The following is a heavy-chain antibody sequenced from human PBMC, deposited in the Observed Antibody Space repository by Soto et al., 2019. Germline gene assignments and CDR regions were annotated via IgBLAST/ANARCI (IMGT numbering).Heavy chain of an antibody. Sequence: QVQLQESGPGLVKPSQTLSLTCTVSGGSISSGGYYWSWIRQHPGTGLEWIGYIYYSGSTYYNPSLKSRVTISVDASKNKFSLKLSSVTAADTAVYYCARDAKEGVMNYYYGMDVWGQGTTVTVSS. CDR2: IYYSGST. J-gene: IGHJ6*02. V-gene: IGHV4-31*03. CDR3: ARDAKEGVMNYYYGMDV. CDR1: GGSISSGGYY. D-gene: IGHD3-16*01.